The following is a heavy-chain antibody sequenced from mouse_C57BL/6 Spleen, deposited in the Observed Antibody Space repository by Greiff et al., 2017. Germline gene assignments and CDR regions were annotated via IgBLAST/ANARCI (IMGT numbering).Heavy chain of an antibody. J-gene: IGHJ4*01. CDR3: ARSESYDGNYVAMGY. D-gene: IGHD2-10*01. CDR1: GYTFTSYG. V-gene: IGHV1-81*01. Sequence: QVQLKQSGAELARPGASVKLSCKASGYTFTSYGISWVKQRTGQGLEWIGEIYPRSGNTYYNEKFKGKATLTADKSSSTSYMELRSLTSEDSAVYFCARSESYDGNYVAMGYWGQGTSVTV. CDR2: IYPRSGNT.